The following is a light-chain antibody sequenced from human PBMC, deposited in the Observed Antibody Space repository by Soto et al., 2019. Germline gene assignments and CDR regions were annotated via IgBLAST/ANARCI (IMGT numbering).Light chain of an antibody. CDR1: QSVSRR. V-gene: IGKV3-20*01. J-gene: IGKJ5*01. Sequence: EIVLTQSPGTLSLSPGEGATLSCRASQSVSRRLAWYQQRPGQSPRLLISGASMRASGVPVRFIGSGSGTDFTLTGTRLEPEDFAVYYCQQYGGARINFGLETRREIK. CDR3: QQYGGARIN. CDR2: GAS.